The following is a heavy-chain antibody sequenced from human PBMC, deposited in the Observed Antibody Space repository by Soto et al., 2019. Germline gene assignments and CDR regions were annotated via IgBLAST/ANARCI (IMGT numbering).Heavy chain of an antibody. D-gene: IGHD6-6*01. CDR3: ARGEVGEPDSSSSFDY. CDR2: IWYDGSNK. Sequence: GGSLRLSCAASGFTFSSYGMHWVRQAPGKGLEWVAVIWYDGSNKYYADSVKGRFTISRDNSKNTLYLQMNSLRAEDTAVYYCARGEVGEPDSSSSFDYWGQGTLVTVSS. V-gene: IGHV3-33*01. J-gene: IGHJ4*02. CDR1: GFTFSSYG.